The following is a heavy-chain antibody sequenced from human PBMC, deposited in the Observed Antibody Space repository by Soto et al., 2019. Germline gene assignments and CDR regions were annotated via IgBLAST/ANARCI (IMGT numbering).Heavy chain of an antibody. CDR2: ISAYNDYT. D-gene: IGHD3-16*01. J-gene: IGHJ6*02. CDR3: ARGGYYDKVWGKMNYYGLDV. V-gene: IGHV1-18*01. CDR1: GYTFIRYG. Sequence: QVRLVQSAAEVKKPGASVKVSCKASGYTFIRYGITWVRRAPGQGIEWMGWISAYNDYTNYAQKLQGRVTMTTDTSKSTVYMELRSLRSDDTAVYYCARGGYYDKVWGKMNYYGLDVWGQGTTGTVSS.